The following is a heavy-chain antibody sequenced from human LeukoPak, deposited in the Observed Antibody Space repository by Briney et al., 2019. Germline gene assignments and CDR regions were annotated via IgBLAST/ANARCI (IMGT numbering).Heavy chain of an antibody. D-gene: IGHD3-10*01. CDR3: ARGYGSGSPSDY. V-gene: IGHV4-34*01. J-gene: IGHJ4*02. Sequence: SETLSLTCAVYGGSFSGYYWSWIRQPPGKGLEWIGEINHSGSTNYNPSLKGRVTISVDTSKNQFSLKLSSVTAADTAVYYCARGYGSGSPSDYWGQGTLVTVSS. CDR2: INHSGST. CDR1: GGSFSGYY.